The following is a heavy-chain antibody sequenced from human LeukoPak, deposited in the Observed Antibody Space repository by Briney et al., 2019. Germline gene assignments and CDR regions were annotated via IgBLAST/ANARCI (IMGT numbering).Heavy chain of an antibody. J-gene: IGHJ5*02. V-gene: IGHV3-74*01. CDR1: GFTFSSYW. CDR3: ARAGSSSWYSNRFDP. Sequence: GGSLRLSCAASGFTFSSYWMHWVRQAPGKGLVWVSRINSDGSSTSYADSVKGRFTISRDNAKNTLYLQMNSMRAEDTAVYYCARAGSSSWYSNRFDPWGQGTLVTVSS. D-gene: IGHD6-13*01. CDR2: INSDGSST.